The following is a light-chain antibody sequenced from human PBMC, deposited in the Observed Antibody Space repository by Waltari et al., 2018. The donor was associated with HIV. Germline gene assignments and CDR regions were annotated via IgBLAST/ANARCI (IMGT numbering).Light chain of an antibody. V-gene: IGLV2-8*01. CDR3: SSYAGSDIYVV. Sequence: QSALTPPPSASGSLGQSVTSHWRETTSEGGGFNHVFRYHQHPGKAPQLMIYEVSQRPSGVPNRFSGSKSGNTASLTVSGLQAEDEADYYCSSYAGSDIYVVFGGGTKLTVL. CDR2: EVS. CDR1: TSEGGGFNH. J-gene: IGLJ2*01.